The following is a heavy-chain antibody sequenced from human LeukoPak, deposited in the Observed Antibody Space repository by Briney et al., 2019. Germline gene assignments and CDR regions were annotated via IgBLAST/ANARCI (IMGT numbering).Heavy chain of an antibody. CDR3: ARVGPRGYCSSTSCYRAFDI. Sequence: SQTLSLTCAVSGGSISSGGYSWSWIRQPPGKGLEWIGYIYHSGSTYYNPSLKSRVTISVDRSKNQFSLKLSSVTAADTAVYYCARVGPRGYCSSTSCYRAFDIWGQGTIVTVSS. CDR2: IYHSGST. D-gene: IGHD2-2*02. J-gene: IGHJ3*02. CDR1: GGSISSGGYS. V-gene: IGHV4-30-2*01.